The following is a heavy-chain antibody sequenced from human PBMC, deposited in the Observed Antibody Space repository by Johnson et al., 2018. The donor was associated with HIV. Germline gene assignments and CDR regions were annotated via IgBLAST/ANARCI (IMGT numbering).Heavy chain of an antibody. J-gene: IGHJ3*02. V-gene: IGHV3-30*03. Sequence: QVQLLESGGGVVQPGRSLRLSCAASGFTFSSYGMHWVRQAPGKGLEWVAVISYDGSNKYHAESVRGRFTISRDNSKNTLYLQMNSLRAEDTAVYYCARDPGFDDAFDIWGQGTIVTVSS. CDR3: ARDPGFDDAFDI. CDR1: GFTFSSYG. CDR2: ISYDGSNK.